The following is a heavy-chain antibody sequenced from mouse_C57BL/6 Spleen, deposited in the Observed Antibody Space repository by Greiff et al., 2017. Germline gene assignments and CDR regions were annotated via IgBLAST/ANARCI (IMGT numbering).Heavy chain of an antibody. CDR1: GYTFTNYW. J-gene: IGHJ1*03. Sequence: VQLQQSGAELVRPWTSVKMSCKASGYTFTNYWIGWAKQRPGHGLEWIGDIYPGGGYTNYNEKFKGKATLTADKSSSTAYMQFSSLTSEDSAIYYCARSYYYGSSYGYFDVWGTGTTVTVSS. CDR2: IYPGGGYT. CDR3: ARSYYYGSSYGYFDV. D-gene: IGHD1-1*01. V-gene: IGHV1-63*01.